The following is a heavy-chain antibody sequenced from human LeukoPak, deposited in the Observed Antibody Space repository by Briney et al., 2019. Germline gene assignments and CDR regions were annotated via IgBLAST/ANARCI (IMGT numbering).Heavy chain of an antibody. CDR2: IIPILGIT. CDR1: VATVTSYT. CDR3: ADLDCSGGSCYLDY. Sequence: ASLKLSCKASVATVTSYTISWVRHAPGQGLEWSGRIIPILGITNYAQTFQGRVTITADKSTSTAYMELSSLRSEDTAVYYCADLDCSGGSCYLDYWGQGTLVTVSS. D-gene: IGHD2-15*01. V-gene: IGHV1-69*02. J-gene: IGHJ4*02.